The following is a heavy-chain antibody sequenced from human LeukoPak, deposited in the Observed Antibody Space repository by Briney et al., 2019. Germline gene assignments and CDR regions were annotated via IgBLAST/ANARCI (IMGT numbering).Heavy chain of an antibody. CDR1: GFTLSSYE. CDR3: ARDSPNEGILWWSIDY. V-gene: IGHV3-23*01. J-gene: IGHJ4*02. CDR2: IEYSGGSA. Sequence: GGSLRLSCTVSGFTLSSYEMSWIRQAPGKGLEWVSSIEYSGGSAYYADSVKGRFTISRDDSKNTLYLQMNSLRAEDTAVYYCARDSPNEGILWWSIDYWGQGTLVTVSS. D-gene: IGHD2-21*01.